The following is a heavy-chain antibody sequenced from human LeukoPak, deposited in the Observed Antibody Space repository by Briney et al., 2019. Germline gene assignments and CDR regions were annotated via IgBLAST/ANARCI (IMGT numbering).Heavy chain of an antibody. CDR3: AKPNYDILTGYYHPKTYYYYGMDV. CDR2: ISYDGSNK. J-gene: IGHJ6*02. Sequence: GGSLRLSCAASGFTLSSYGMHWVRQAPGKGLEWVAVISYDGSNKYYADSVKGRFTISRDNSKNTLYLQMNSLRAEDTAVYYCAKPNYDILTGYYHPKTYYYYGMDVWGQGTTVTVSS. D-gene: IGHD3-9*01. CDR1: GFTLSSYG. V-gene: IGHV3-30*18.